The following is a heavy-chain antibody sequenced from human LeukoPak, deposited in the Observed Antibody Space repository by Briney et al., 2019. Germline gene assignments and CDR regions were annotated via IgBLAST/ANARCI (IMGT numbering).Heavy chain of an antibody. D-gene: IGHD1-1*01. CDR3: VRVGRSLHWNPDF. V-gene: IGHV4-59*01. CDR2: ISYSGKS. Sequence: SETLSLTCTVSGGSMSDYYWGCIRQPPGKGLEWIGYISYSGKSNSNPSLKSRVTMSVDMSKNQFSLKLAPVTAADTAVYYCVRVGRSLHWNPDFWGLGTLVTVSS. CDR1: GGSMSDYY. J-gene: IGHJ4*02.